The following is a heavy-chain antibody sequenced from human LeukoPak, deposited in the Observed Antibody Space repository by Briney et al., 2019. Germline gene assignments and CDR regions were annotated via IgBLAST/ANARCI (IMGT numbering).Heavy chain of an antibody. CDR3: ARGAMVSWYFDY. D-gene: IGHD5-18*01. CDR1: GFSFSSCA. CDR2: IYSGGTT. V-gene: IGHV3-66*01. Sequence: GGSLRLSCAASGFSFSSCAMGWVRQAPGKGLEWVSVIYSGGTTSYADSVKGRFTISRDNSKNTLYLQMNSLRAEDTAVFYCARGAMVSWYFDYWGQGTLVTVSS. J-gene: IGHJ4*02.